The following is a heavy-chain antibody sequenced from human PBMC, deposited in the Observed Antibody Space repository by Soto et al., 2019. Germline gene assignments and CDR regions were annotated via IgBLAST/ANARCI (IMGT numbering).Heavy chain of an antibody. CDR2: IDIGGNT. CDR3: ARNSGSFLYDAFDI. CDR1: GFSVTNNY. D-gene: IGHD1-26*01. Sequence: GGSLRLSCAASGFSVTNNYMNWVRQAPGKGLEWVSIIDIGGNTYYADSVKDRFTISRDNSKNTLYLQMNSLRAEDTAVYYCARNSGSFLYDAFDIWGQGTMVTVSS. V-gene: IGHV3-66*01. J-gene: IGHJ3*02.